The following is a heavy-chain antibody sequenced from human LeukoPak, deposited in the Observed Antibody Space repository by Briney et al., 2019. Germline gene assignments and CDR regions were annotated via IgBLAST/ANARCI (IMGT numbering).Heavy chain of an antibody. Sequence: GASVKVSCKASGGTFSSYAISWVRQAPGQGLEWMGGIIPIFGTANYAQKFQGRVTITADESTSTAYMELSSLRSEDTAVYYCASWGKYHDILTGYYYYYMDVWGKGTTVTVSS. J-gene: IGHJ6*03. D-gene: IGHD3-9*01. CDR1: GGTFSSYA. CDR3: ASWGKYHDILTGYYYYYMDV. CDR2: IIPIFGTA. V-gene: IGHV1-69*01.